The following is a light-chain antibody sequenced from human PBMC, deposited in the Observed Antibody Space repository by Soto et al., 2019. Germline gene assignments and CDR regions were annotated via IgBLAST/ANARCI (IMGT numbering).Light chain of an antibody. CDR3: QHRSNWPLT. V-gene: IGKV3-11*01. CDR1: QSVNSF. J-gene: IGKJ4*01. Sequence: EIVLTQSPVTLSLSPGERATLSCRASQSVNSFLAWYQQKPGQAPRLLIYDASNRATGIPARFSGSGSGTDFTLTISSLEPEDFAVYYCQHRSNWPLTFGGGTKVEIK. CDR2: DAS.